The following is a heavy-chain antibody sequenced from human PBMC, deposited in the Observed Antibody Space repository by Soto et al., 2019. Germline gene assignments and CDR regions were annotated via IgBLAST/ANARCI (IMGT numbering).Heavy chain of an antibody. CDR1: GFSFSSSG. J-gene: IGHJ6*03. CDR3: ARGYYYMDV. V-gene: IGHV3-30*03. CDR2: ISNDGSRK. Sequence: PGGSLRLSCAASGFSFSSSGMHWVRQAPGKGLEWVALISNDGSRKYYADSVKGRFTISRDNSKNTLDLQMNSLRGEDTAVYYCARGYYYMDVWGKGTTVTVSS.